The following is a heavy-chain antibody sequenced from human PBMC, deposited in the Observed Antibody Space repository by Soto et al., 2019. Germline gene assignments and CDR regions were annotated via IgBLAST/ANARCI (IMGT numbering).Heavy chain of an antibody. CDR2: ISYDGSNK. CDR3: AKDLVVVPAAVPNWFDP. V-gene: IGHV3-30*18. D-gene: IGHD2-2*01. Sequence: XGSLRLSCAASGFTFSSYGMHWVRQAPGKGLEWVAVISYDGSNKYYADSVKGRFTISRDNSKNTLYLQMNSLRAEDTAVYYCAKDLVVVPAAVPNWFDPWGQGTLVTVSS. CDR1: GFTFSSYG. J-gene: IGHJ5*02.